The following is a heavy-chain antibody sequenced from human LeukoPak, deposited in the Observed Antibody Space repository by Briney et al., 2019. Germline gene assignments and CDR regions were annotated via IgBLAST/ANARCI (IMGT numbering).Heavy chain of an antibody. CDR2: IRYDGSNK. V-gene: IGHV3-30*02. CDR1: GFTFSSYG. D-gene: IGHD3-22*01. J-gene: IGHJ4*02. Sequence: GGSLRLSCAASGFTFSSYGMHWVRQAPGKGLEWVAFIRYDGSNKYYADSVKGRFTISRDNSKNTLYLQMNSLRAEDTAVYYCAKDVIGSSGYYYTVYFDYWGQGTMVTVSS. CDR3: AKDVIGSSGYYYTVYFDY.